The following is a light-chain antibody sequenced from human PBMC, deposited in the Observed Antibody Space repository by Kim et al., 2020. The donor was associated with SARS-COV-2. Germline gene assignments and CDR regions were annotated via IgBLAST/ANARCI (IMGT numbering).Light chain of an antibody. CDR1: QDISFY. CDR2: DAS. V-gene: IGKV1-33*01. Sequence: ASVGDRVTITCQASQDISFYLNWYQQKPGKAPNLLIYDASNLETGAPSRFSGSGSGTDFTFTIISLQPEDFATYYCQQYDNRPVTFGPGTKVDIK. J-gene: IGKJ3*01. CDR3: QQYDNRPVT.